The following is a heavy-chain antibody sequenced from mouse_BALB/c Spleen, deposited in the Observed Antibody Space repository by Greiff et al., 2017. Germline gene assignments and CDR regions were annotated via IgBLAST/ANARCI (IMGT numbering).Heavy chain of an antibody. CDR2: ISSGSSTI. D-gene: IGHD1-1*01. CDR1: GFTFSSFG. V-gene: IGHV5-17*02. CDR3: ARSTVVARFDY. J-gene: IGHJ2*01. Sequence: DVQLVESGGGLVQPGGSRKLSCAASGFTFSSFGMHWVRQAPEKGLEWVAYISSGSSTIYYADTVKGRFTISRDNPKNTLFLQMTSLRSEDTAMYYCARSTVVARFDYWGQGTTLTVSS.